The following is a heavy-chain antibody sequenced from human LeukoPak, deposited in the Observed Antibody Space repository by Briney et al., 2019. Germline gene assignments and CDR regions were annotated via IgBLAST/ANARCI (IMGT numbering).Heavy chain of an antibody. Sequence: GGSLRLSCAASGFTFSSYAMSWVRQAPGKGLEWVSFIYSDNTHYSDSVKGRFTISRDNSKNTLYLQMNSLRAEDTAVYYCAKEEWLRLKFFDYWGQGTLVTVSS. D-gene: IGHD5-12*01. CDR1: GFTFSSYA. V-gene: IGHV3-23*03. CDR3: AKEEWLRLKFFDY. CDR2: IYSDNT. J-gene: IGHJ4*02.